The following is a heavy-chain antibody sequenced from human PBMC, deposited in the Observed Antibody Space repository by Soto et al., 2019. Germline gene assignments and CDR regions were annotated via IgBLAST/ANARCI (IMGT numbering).Heavy chain of an antibody. D-gene: IGHD2-15*01. V-gene: IGHV4-59*01. CDR1: GGSISSYY. Sequence: SETLSLTCTVSGGSISSYYWSWIRQPPGKGLEWIGYIYYSGSTNYNPSLKSRVTISVDTSKNQFSLKLSSVTAADTAVYYCARDLNSGYFDYWGQGTLVTVS. CDR2: IYYSGST. J-gene: IGHJ4*02. CDR3: ARDLNSGYFDY.